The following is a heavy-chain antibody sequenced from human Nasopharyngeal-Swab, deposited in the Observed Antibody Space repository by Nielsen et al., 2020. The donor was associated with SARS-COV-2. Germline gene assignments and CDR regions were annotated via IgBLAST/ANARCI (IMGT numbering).Heavy chain of an antibody. Sequence: SETLSLTCPVSGGSVGSGSYYWSWIRQPPGKGLEWIGYIYYSGSTNYNPSLKSRVTISVDTSKNQFSLKLSSVTAADTAVYYCAREVMIAALGYYYYYMDVWGKGTTVTVSS. CDR1: GGSVGSGSYY. J-gene: IGHJ6*03. CDR2: IYYSGST. V-gene: IGHV4-61*01. CDR3: AREVMIAALGYYYYYMDV. D-gene: IGHD6-6*01.